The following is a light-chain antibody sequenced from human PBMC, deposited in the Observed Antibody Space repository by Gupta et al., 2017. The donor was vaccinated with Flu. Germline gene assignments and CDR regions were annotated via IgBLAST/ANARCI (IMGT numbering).Light chain of an antibody. CDR3: DSRDSSTNHLRM. Sequence: SSELTQDPAVSVALGQTVRITCQGDSLRSYYANWYQQKPGQAPVLVIYGKNNRPSGIPDRFSGSSSGNTASLTITGAQAEDEAAYYCDSRDSSTNHLRMFGGGTKLTV. J-gene: IGLJ3*02. CDR1: SLRSYY. V-gene: IGLV3-19*01. CDR2: GKN.